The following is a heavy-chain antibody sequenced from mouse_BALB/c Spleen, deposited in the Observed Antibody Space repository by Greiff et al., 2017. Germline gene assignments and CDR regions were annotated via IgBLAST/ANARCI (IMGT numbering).Heavy chain of an antibody. J-gene: IGHJ2*01. Sequence: VQLQQSGPSLVKPSQTLSLTCSVTGDSITSGYWNWIRKFPGNKLEYMGYISYSGSTYYNPSLKSRISITRDTSKNQYYLQLNSVTTEDTATYYCARWGTTVVSHFDYWGQGTTLTVSS. CDR2: ISYSGST. V-gene: IGHV3-8*02. CDR3: ARWGTTVVSHFDY. CDR1: GDSITSGY. D-gene: IGHD1-1*01.